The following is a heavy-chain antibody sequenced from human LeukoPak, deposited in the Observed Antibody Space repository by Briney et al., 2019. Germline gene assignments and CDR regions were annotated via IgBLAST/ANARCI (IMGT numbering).Heavy chain of an antibody. CDR1: GGSFSGYY. Sequence: PSETLSLTCAVYGGSFSGYYWSWIRQPPGKGLEWIGEINHSGSTNYNPSLKSRVTISVDTSKNQFSLKLSSVTAADTAVYYCASGSYSSSWPGGIDYWGQGTLVTVSS. D-gene: IGHD6-13*01. V-gene: IGHV4-34*01. CDR2: INHSGST. J-gene: IGHJ4*02. CDR3: ASGSYSSSWPGGIDY.